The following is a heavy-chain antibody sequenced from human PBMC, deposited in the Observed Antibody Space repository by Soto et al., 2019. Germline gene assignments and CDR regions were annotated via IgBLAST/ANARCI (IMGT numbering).Heavy chain of an antibody. V-gene: IGHV3-23*01. CDR3: AKDSLRHYYYGMDV. CDR2: ISGSGGST. J-gene: IGHJ6*02. Sequence: EVQLLESGGGLVQPGGSPRLSCAASGFTFSSYAMSWVRQAPGKGLEWVSAISGSGGSTYYADSVKGRFTISRDNSKNTLYLQMNSLRAEDTAVYYCAKDSLRHYYYGMDVWGQGTTVTVSS. D-gene: IGHD5-12*01. CDR1: GFTFSSYA.